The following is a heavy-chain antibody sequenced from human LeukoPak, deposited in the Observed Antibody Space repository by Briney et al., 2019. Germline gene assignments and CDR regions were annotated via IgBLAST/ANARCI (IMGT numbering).Heavy chain of an antibody. CDR1: GGSISSSSYY. J-gene: IGHJ5*02. CDR2: IYYRGST. CDR3: ARHVRKDYYDSSGYQRFDP. D-gene: IGHD3-22*01. Sequence: SETLSLTCTVSGGSISSSSYYWGWIRQPPVKGLEWIGSIYYRGSTNYNPSLKSRVTISVDTSKNQFSLKLSSVTAADTAVYCCARHVRKDYYDSSGYQRFDPWGQGTLVTVSS. V-gene: IGHV4-39*01.